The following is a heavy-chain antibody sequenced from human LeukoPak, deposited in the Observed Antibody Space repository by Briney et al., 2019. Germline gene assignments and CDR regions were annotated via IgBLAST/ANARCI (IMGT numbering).Heavy chain of an antibody. CDR3: ARGPSPPDDAFDI. V-gene: IGHV4-30-4*07. CDR2: IYYSGST. J-gene: IGHJ3*02. Sequence: SQTLSLTCSVSGDSLSSGAYSWNWIRQPPGKGLEWIGYIYYSGSTYYNPSLKSRVTISVDRSKNQFSLKLSSVTAADTAVYYCARGPSPPDDAFDIWGQGTMVTVSS. CDR1: GDSLSSGAYS.